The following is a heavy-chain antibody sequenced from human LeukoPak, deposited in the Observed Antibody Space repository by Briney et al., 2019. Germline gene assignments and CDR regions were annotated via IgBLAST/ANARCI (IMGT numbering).Heavy chain of an antibody. CDR2: IKWDGGRT. CDR1: GFTFDDHG. V-gene: IGHV3-20*03. Sequence: GGSLRLSYAASGFTFDDHGMSWVRQAPGKGLEWVSGIKWDGGRTGYADSVKGRFTISRDNAKNSVYLQMNSLRAEDTAVYYCAKYGPHAQGHDYWGQGTLVTVSS. CDR3: AKYGPHAQGHDY. D-gene: IGHD3-10*01. J-gene: IGHJ4*02.